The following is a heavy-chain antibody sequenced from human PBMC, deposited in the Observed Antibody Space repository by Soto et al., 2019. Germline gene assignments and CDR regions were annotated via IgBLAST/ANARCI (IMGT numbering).Heavy chain of an antibody. V-gene: IGHV1-69*13. J-gene: IGHJ6*02. CDR2: IIPIFGTA. CDR3: ARGRRDYYYGMDV. Sequence: SVKVSCKASGYTFTGYYMHWVRQAPGQGLEWMGGIIPIFGTANYAQKFQGRVTITADESTSTAYMELSSLRSEDTAVYYCARGRRDYYYGMDVWGQGTTVTVSS. CDR1: GYTFTGYY.